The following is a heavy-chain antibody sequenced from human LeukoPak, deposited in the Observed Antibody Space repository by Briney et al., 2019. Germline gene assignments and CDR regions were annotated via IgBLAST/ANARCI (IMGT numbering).Heavy chain of an antibody. CDR2: ISSSGSTI. Sequence: GGSLRLSCAASGFTFSSYEMNWVRQAPGKGLEWVSYISSSGSTIYYADSVKGRFTISRDNAKNSLYLQMNSLRAEDTAVYYSARATYGDYIGIAFDIWGQGTMVTVSS. D-gene: IGHD4-17*01. V-gene: IGHV3-48*03. J-gene: IGHJ3*02. CDR3: ARATYGDYIGIAFDI. CDR1: GFTFSSYE.